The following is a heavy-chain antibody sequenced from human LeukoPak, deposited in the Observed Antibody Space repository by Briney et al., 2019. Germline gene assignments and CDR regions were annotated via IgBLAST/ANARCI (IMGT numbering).Heavy chain of an antibody. CDR1: GFPVSSYA. Sequence: GGSLRLSCAASGFPVSSYAMSWVRQPPGKGLEWVSAISGSGGCTYHADSVNGRFTISRDNSNKTLYLQMNSLRAEDRAVYYCAKHSITMIVVVSSDFDYWGQGTLVTVSS. CDR3: AKHSITMIVVVSSDFDY. J-gene: IGHJ4*02. CDR2: ISGSGGCT. V-gene: IGHV3-23*01. D-gene: IGHD3-22*01.